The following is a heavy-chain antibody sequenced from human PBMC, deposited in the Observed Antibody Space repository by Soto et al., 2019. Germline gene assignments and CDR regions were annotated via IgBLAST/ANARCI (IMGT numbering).Heavy chain of an antibody. CDR2: IKQDGSEK. J-gene: IGHJ6*02. Sequence: TGGSLRLSCAASGFTFSSYWMSWVRQAPGKGLEWVANIKQDGSEKYYVDSVKGRFTISRDNAKNSLYLQMNSLRAEDTAVYYCARPESYYPRPACFGMDVWGQGTTVTVSS. CDR1: GFTFSSYW. CDR3: ARPESYYPRPACFGMDV. V-gene: IGHV3-7*01. D-gene: IGHD3-10*01.